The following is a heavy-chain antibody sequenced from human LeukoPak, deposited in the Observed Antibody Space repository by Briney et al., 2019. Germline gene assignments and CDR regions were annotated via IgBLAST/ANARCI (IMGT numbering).Heavy chain of an antibody. CDR3: ARDMGYCSSSNCYTYYLDY. D-gene: IGHD2-2*01. Sequence: GGSLRLSCVASGFTFSRFEMNCVRQAPGKGLEWVSYISGSGSSIYYADSVKGRFTISRDNAKNSLYLQMNSLRGEDTAVYYCARDMGYCSSSNCYTYYLDYWGQGTLVTVSS. J-gene: IGHJ4*02. CDR2: ISGSGSSI. V-gene: IGHV3-48*03. CDR1: GFTFSRFE.